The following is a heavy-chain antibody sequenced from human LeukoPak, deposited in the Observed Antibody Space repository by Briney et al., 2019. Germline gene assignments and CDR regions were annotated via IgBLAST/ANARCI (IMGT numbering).Heavy chain of an antibody. CDR3: ARVKDFAYSFFDL. J-gene: IGHJ2*01. CDR2: VYRSGNT. V-gene: IGHV4-61*10. D-gene: IGHD3/OR15-3a*01. Sequence: SETLSLTCTVSGGSISSGSYYWSWIRQPAGKGLEWIGYVYRSGNTNYNPSLKSRVTTSVDTSKNHFSLNLTSVTAADTAVYYCARVKDFAYSFFDLWGRGTLVTVSS. CDR1: GGSISSGSYY.